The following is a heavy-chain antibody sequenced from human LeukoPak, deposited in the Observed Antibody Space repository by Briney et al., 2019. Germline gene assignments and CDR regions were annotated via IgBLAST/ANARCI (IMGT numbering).Heavy chain of an antibody. V-gene: IGHV1-18*01. CDR2: ISAYNGNT. D-gene: IGHD6-13*01. CDR3: ARDSPYSSSSLGFDY. CDR1: GYIFTSYG. Sequence: ASVKVSCKASGYIFTSYGISWVRQAPGQGLGWMGWISAYNGNTNYAHKFQGRVTMTTDTSTSTAYMELRSLRSDDTAVYYCARDSPYSSSSLGFDYWGQGTLVTVSS. J-gene: IGHJ4*02.